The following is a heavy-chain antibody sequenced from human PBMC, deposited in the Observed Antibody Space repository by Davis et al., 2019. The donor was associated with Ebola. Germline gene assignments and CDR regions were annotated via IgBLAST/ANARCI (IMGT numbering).Heavy chain of an antibody. D-gene: IGHD3-10*01. CDR3: ARRGGKWFRELSPFDP. CDR1: GRTFSSYA. J-gene: IGHJ5*02. Sequence: ASVKVSCKASGRTFSSYAISWVRQAPGQGLEWMGWINPNSGGTNYAQKFQGWVTMTRDTSISTAYLQWSSLKASDTAMYYCARRGGKWFRELSPFDPWGQGTLVTVSS. CDR2: INPNSGGT. V-gene: IGHV1-2*04.